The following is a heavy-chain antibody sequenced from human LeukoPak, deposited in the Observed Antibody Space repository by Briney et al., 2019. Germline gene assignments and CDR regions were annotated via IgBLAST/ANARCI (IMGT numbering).Heavy chain of an antibody. V-gene: IGHV3-30*18. CDR3: AKDRSTGWYAGFDY. CDR1: GLTFSSYA. Sequence: SGGSLRLSCAASGLTFSSYAMNWVRQAPGKGLEWVAVISYDGNNEYYADSVKGRFTISRDNSKSTLYLQMNSLRAEDTAVYYCAKDRSTGWYAGFDYWGQGTLVTVSS. D-gene: IGHD6-19*01. J-gene: IGHJ4*02. CDR2: ISYDGNNE.